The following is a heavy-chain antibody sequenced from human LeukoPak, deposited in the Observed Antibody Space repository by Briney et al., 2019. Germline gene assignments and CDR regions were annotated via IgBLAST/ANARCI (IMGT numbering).Heavy chain of an antibody. CDR2: ISYDGSNK. Sequence: GGSLRLSCAAPGFTFSSYAMHWVRQAPGKGLEWVAVISYDGSNKYYADSVKGRFTISRDNAKDTLYLQMNSLRADDTAVYYCVRDRYFNLDVWGQGTTVTVSS. J-gene: IGHJ6*02. CDR1: GFTFSSYA. D-gene: IGHD1-1*01. CDR3: VRDRYFNLDV. V-gene: IGHV3-30-3*01.